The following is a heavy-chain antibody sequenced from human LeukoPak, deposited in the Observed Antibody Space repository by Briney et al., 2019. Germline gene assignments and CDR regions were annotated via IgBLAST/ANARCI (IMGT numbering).Heavy chain of an antibody. CDR2: IYSGGST. Sequence: GGSLRLSCEVSGSTVDSNYMSWVRQAPGKGLEWVSMIYSGGSTFYADSVKGRFTISRDSSENTLYLQMNSLRAEDTAVYYCARVKGPPSFDYWGQGTLVTVSS. CDR1: GSTVDSNY. CDR3: ARVKGPPSFDY. V-gene: IGHV3-53*01. J-gene: IGHJ4*02.